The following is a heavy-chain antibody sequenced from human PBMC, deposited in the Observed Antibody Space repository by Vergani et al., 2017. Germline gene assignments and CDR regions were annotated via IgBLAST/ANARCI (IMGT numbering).Heavy chain of an antibody. CDR3: ARRYRYYYGMDV. J-gene: IGHJ6*02. D-gene: IGHD2-15*01. Sequence: EVQLVESGGGLVQPGGSLRLSCAASGFTFSSYWMHWVRQAPGKGLVCVSRINSDGSSTSYADSVKGRFTISRDNAKNTLYLQMNSLRAEDTAVYYCARRYRYYYGMDVWGQGTTVTVSS. CDR2: INSDGSST. CDR1: GFTFSSYW. V-gene: IGHV3-74*01.